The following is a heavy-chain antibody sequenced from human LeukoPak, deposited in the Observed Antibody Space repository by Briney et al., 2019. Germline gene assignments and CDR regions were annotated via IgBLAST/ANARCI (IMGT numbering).Heavy chain of an antibody. D-gene: IGHD6-19*01. J-gene: IGHJ4*02. CDR2: IRSKAFGATT. Sequence: GGSLRLSCIGSGFNFGDYAMTWVRQAPGKGLQWVGFIRSKAFGATTESVASVKGRFSISRDASKTIAYLQMNSLKAEDTAIYYCTRARGGYTSGIDYWGQGTLVTVS. CDR1: GFNFGDYA. V-gene: IGHV3-49*04. CDR3: TRARGGYTSGIDY.